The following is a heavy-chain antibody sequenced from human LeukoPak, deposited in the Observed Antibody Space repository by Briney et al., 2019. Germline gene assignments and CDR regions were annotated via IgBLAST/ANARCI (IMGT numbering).Heavy chain of an antibody. D-gene: IGHD6-19*01. Sequence: GGSLRLSCSASGFTFSSYAMHWVRQAPGKGLEYVSAISSNGGSTYYADSVKGRFTISRDNSKNTLYLQMSSLRAEDTAVYYCVKGGSGWYGAFYYFDYWGQGTLVTVSS. V-gene: IGHV3-64D*06. J-gene: IGHJ4*02. CDR1: GFTFSSYA. CDR3: VKGGSGWYGAFYYFDY. CDR2: ISSNGGST.